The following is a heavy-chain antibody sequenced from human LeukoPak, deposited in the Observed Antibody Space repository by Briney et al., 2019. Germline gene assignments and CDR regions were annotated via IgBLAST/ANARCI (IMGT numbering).Heavy chain of an antibody. CDR2: INWDGYST. J-gene: IGHJ4*02. D-gene: IGHD4-17*01. V-gene: IGHV3-20*04. Sequence: PGGSLRLSCAASGFTFDDYGMNWVRQAPGQGLEWVSGINWDGYSTGYADSVKGRFTISRDNAKNSLYLQMNSLRAEDTAVYYCARESGSVTSEVDFDYWGQGTLVTVSS. CDR3: ARESGSVTSEVDFDY. CDR1: GFTFDDYG.